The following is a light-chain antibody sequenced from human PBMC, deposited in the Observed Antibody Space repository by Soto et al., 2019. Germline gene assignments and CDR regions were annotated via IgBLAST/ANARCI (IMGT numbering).Light chain of an antibody. J-gene: IGLJ1*01. CDR1: SSDVGAYDS. Sequence: QSVLTQPRSVSGSPGQSVTISCTGTSSDVGAYDSVSWYQQHPDKAPKLIISDVSERPSGVPDRFSGSKSANTASLTISGLQAEDEADYYCCSYAGSYTYVFGNGTKVTVL. CDR2: DVS. CDR3: CSYAGSYTYV. V-gene: IGLV2-11*01.